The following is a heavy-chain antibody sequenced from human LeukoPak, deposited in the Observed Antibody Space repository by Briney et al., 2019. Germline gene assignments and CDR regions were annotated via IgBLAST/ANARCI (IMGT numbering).Heavy chain of an antibody. Sequence: PGGSLGLSRAASGFTFSDARMKWGRQAPRKGLGWGWLIKSKTDDGTTDYAAPVKGRFTISRDDSKNTVYLQTNNLKTEDTAVYYCTTVGSTSKTYYVDHWGQGSLVAVSS. J-gene: IGHJ4*02. V-gene: IGHV3-15*01. CDR2: IKSKTDDGTT. CDR1: GFTFSDAR. D-gene: IGHD1-26*01. CDR3: TTVGSTSKTYYVDH.